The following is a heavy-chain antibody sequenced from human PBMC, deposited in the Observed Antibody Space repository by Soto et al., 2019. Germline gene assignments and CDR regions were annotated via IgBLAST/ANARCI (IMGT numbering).Heavy chain of an antibody. CDR2: IDPSDSYT. J-gene: IGHJ6*02. Sequence: GESLKISCQGSGYSFTSYWISWVRQMPGKGLEWMCRIDPSDSYTNYSPSFQGHVTISADKSISTAYLQWSSLKASDTAMYYCARHPRGGMIVVVIHYYYGMDVWGQGTTVTV. CDR3: ARHPRGGMIVVVIHYYYGMDV. V-gene: IGHV5-10-1*01. CDR1: GYSFTSYW. D-gene: IGHD3-22*01.